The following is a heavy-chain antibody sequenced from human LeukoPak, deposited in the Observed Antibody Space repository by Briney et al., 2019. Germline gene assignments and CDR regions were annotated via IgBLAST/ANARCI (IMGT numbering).Heavy chain of an antibody. Sequence: GGSLRLSCVASGFSLSSYGMHWVRQAPGKGLEWVAFIRPDASKEYHADSVKGRFIISRDNSKKILYLQMNSLRVEDTAMYYCAKEAGLFDVWGQGALVIVSS. CDR3: AKEAGLFDV. V-gene: IGHV3-30*02. J-gene: IGHJ3*01. CDR2: IRPDASKE. CDR1: GFSLSSYG.